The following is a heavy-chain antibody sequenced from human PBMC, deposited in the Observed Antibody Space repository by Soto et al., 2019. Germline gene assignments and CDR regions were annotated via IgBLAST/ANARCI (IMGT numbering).Heavy chain of an antibody. Sequence: GGSLRLSCAASGFTFSSYAMSWVRQAPGKGLEWVSAIRGSGGSTYYADSVKGRFTISRDNSKNTLYLQMNSLRAEDTAVYYCAKWARKGIIAARSFDYWGQGTLVTVSS. J-gene: IGHJ4*02. CDR2: IRGSGGST. V-gene: IGHV3-23*01. CDR3: AKWARKGIIAARSFDY. D-gene: IGHD6-6*01. CDR1: GFTFSSYA.